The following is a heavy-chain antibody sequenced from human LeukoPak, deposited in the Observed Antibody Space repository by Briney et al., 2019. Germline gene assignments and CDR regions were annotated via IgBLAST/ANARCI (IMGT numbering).Heavy chain of an antibody. Sequence: ASVKVSCKASGYTFTSYGITWVRQAPGQGLEWMGWISTYNGNTNYAQKLQGRVTMTTDTSPSTAYMELRSLRSDDTAVYFCARDVSTVGATSSFGYWGQGTLVTVSS. CDR2: ISTYNGNT. CDR3: ARDVSTVGATSSFGY. D-gene: IGHD1-26*01. V-gene: IGHV1-18*01. J-gene: IGHJ4*02. CDR1: GYTFTSYG.